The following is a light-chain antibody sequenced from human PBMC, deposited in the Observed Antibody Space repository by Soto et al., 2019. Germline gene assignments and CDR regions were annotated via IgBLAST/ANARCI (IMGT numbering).Light chain of an antibody. V-gene: IGKV3-20*01. J-gene: IGKJ1*01. Sequence: EIVLTHSPGTLSLSPCERATLSFRASQSVSNNYLAWYQQTAGQAPRLLIYGASSRATGIPDRFSGSGSGTDFTLTISRLEPEDFAVYYCQQYGSSGTFGQGTKVDIK. CDR1: QSVSNNY. CDR2: GAS. CDR3: QQYGSSGT.